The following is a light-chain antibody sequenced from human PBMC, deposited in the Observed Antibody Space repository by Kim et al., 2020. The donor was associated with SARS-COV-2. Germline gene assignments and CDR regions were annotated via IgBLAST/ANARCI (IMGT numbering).Light chain of an antibody. CDR1: QSLVHSDGNTY. CDR2: MVS. Sequence: DVVMTQSPLSLPVTLGQPASISCRSSQSLVHSDGNTYLSWFQQRPGQSPRRLIYMVSNRDSGVPDRFSGSGSGTDLTLRISRLEAEDVGVYYCMQGTHWPPITFGQGTRLEIK. J-gene: IGKJ5*01. V-gene: IGKV2-30*02. CDR3: MQGTHWPPIT.